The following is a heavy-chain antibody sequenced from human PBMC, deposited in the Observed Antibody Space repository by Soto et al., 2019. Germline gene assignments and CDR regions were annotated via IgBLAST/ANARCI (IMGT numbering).Heavy chain of an antibody. CDR2: ISAYNGNT. J-gene: IGHJ6*02. CDR1: GYTFTSYG. V-gene: IGHV1-18*01. D-gene: IGHD6-13*01. CDR3: ARGYSSSWTPPSSYYGMDV. Sequence: GPSVKVSCKASGYTFTSYGISWVRQAPGQGLEWMGWISAYNGNTNYAQKLQGRVTMTTDTSTSTAYMELRSLRSDDTAVYYCARGYSSSWTPPSSYYGMDVWGQGTTVTVSS.